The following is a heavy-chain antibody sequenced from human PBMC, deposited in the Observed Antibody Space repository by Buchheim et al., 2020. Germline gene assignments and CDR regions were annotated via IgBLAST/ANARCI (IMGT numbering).Heavy chain of an antibody. CDR3: ARGNQGFDP. Sequence: EVQLVESGGDLVQPGGSLRLSCVASGFTFSTYWMYWVRQAPGKGLVWVAQINSDGSGTTYADSVNGRFTISRDNTKHMVYLQMNSLRAEDTAVYYCARGNQGFDPWGQGTL. V-gene: IGHV3-74*03. CDR2: INSDGSGT. D-gene: IGHD2/OR15-2a*01. J-gene: IGHJ5*02. CDR1: GFTFSTYW.